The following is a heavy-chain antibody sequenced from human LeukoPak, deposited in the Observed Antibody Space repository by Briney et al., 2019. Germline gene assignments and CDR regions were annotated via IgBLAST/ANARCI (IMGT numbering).Heavy chain of an antibody. CDR3: AREGGYSNYVFAFDI. Sequence: SVKVSCKASGGTFSSYAISWVRQAPGQGLEWMGGIIPIFGTANYAQKFQGRVTITTDESTSTAYMELSSLRFEDTAVYYCAREGGYSNYVFAFDIWGQGTMVTVSS. CDR1: GGTFSSYA. J-gene: IGHJ3*02. V-gene: IGHV1-69*05. D-gene: IGHD4-11*01. CDR2: IIPIFGTA.